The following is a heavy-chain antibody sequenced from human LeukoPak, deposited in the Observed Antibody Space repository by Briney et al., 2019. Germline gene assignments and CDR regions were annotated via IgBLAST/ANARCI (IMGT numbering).Heavy chain of an antibody. Sequence: QPGGSLRLSCAGSGFTFNSYWMAWVRQAPGKGLEWVANMKQDGSDKNYVDSVKGRFTISRDNAKNSLYLQMNSLRGEDTAVYYCARGRGSGWSFDYWGQGTLVTVSS. CDR3: ARGRGSGWSFDY. D-gene: IGHD6-19*01. CDR1: GFTFNSYW. V-gene: IGHV3-7*02. CDR2: MKQDGSDK. J-gene: IGHJ4*02.